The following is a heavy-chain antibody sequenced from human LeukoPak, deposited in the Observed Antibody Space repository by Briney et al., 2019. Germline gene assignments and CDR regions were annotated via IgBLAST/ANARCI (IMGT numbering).Heavy chain of an antibody. D-gene: IGHD3-9*01. CDR3: ARELILTGYYFDY. J-gene: IGHJ4*02. CDR2: IYISGST. V-gene: IGHV4-4*07. CDR1: GGSLSSYY. Sequence: SETLSLTCAVSGGSLSSYYRSWIRQPAGKGLEWIGRIYISGSTTYNPSPKSRVAMSVDTSKNQFSLKLSSVTAADTAVYYCARELILTGYYFDYWGQGTLVTASS.